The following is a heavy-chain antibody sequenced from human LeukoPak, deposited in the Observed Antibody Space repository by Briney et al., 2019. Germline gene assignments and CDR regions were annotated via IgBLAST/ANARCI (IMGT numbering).Heavy chain of an antibody. Sequence: ASVKVSCKASGYTFTSYGISWVRQAPGQGLEWMGWISAYNGNTNYAQKLQGRVTMTTDTSTSTAYMELRSLRSDDTAVYYCVRADSGSYYVGDTFDYWGQGTLVTVSS. CDR3: VRADSGSYYVGDTFDY. D-gene: IGHD1-26*01. CDR1: GYTFTSYG. J-gene: IGHJ4*02. CDR2: ISAYNGNT. V-gene: IGHV1-18*01.